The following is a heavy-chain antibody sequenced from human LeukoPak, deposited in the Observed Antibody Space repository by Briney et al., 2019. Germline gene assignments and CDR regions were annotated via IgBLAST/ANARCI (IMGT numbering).Heavy chain of an antibody. CDR3: AKDMGSGWYENYFDY. CDR1: GFTFDDYA. V-gene: IGHV3-9*03. Sequence: GRSLRLSCAASGFTFDDYAMHWVRQAPGKGLEWVSGISWNSGSIGYADSVKGRFTISRDNAKNSLYLQMNSLRAEYMALYYCAKDMGSGWYENYFDYWGQGTLVTVSS. D-gene: IGHD6-19*01. CDR2: ISWNSGSI. J-gene: IGHJ4*02.